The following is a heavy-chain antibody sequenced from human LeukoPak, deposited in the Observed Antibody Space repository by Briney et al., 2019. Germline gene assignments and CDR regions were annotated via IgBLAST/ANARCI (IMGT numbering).Heavy chain of an antibody. CDR2: IIPILGIA. D-gene: IGHD3-22*01. V-gene: IGHV1-69*04. CDR1: GGTFSSYA. CDR3: ARVGRYYDSPVDY. J-gene: IGHJ4*02. Sequence: SVKVSCKASGGTFSSYAISWVRQAPGQGLEWMGRIIPILGIANYAQKFQGRVTITADKSTSTAYMELSSLRSEDTAVYYCARVGRYYDSPVDYWGQGTLVTVSS.